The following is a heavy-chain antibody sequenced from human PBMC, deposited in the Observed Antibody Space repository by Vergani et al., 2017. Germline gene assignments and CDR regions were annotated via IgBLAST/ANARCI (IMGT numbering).Heavy chain of an antibody. CDR1: GFTFSSYA. CDR2: ISYDGSNK. D-gene: IGHD2-15*01. Sequence: QVQLVESGGGVVQPGRSLRLSCAASGFTFSSYAMHWVRQAPGKGLEWVAVISYDGSNKYYADSVKGRFTISRDNSKNTLYLQMNSLIAEDTAVYYCARAPSVVVVAATLDYWGQGTLVTVSS. V-gene: IGHV3-30-3*01. J-gene: IGHJ4*02. CDR3: ARAPSVVVVAATLDY.